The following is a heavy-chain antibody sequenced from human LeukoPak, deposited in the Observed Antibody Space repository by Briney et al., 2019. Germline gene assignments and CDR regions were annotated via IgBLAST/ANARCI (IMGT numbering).Heavy chain of an antibody. Sequence: SVKVSCKASGGTFSSYAISWVRQAPGQGLEWMGGIIPIFGTANYAQKFQGRVTVTADESTSTAYMELSSLRSEDTAVYYCARVGGVIVGARYYFDYWGQGTLVTVSS. V-gene: IGHV1-69*01. D-gene: IGHD1-26*01. CDR2: IIPIFGTA. CDR1: GGTFSSYA. J-gene: IGHJ4*02. CDR3: ARVGGVIVGARYYFDY.